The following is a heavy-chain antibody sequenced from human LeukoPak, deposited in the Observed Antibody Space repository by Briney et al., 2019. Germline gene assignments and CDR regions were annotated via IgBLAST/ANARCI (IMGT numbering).Heavy chain of an antibody. Sequence: GGSLRLSCAAFGFTFTFYWMSWVRQAPGKGLEWVANIKQDGSEKYYVDSVKGRFTISRDNAKNSLYLQMNGLRAEDTAVYYCATYSGSYLRWGQGTLVTVSS. V-gene: IGHV3-7*01. J-gene: IGHJ4*02. D-gene: IGHD1-26*01. CDR2: IKQDGSEK. CDR3: ATYSGSYLR. CDR1: GFTFTFYW.